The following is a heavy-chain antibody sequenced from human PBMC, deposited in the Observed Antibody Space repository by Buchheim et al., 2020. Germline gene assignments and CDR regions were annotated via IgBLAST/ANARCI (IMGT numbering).Heavy chain of an antibody. D-gene: IGHD3-22*01. CDR2: IYYSGST. CDR3: ARERRFFDSSGYLLYYFDY. CDR1: GGSISSSSYY. Sequence: QLQLQESGPGLVKPSETLSLTCTVSGGSISSSSYYWGWIRQPPGKGLEWIGSIYYSGSTYYNPSLKSRVTISVDTSKNQFSLKLSSVTAADTAVYYCARERRFFDSSGYLLYYFDYWGQGTL. V-gene: IGHV4-39*07. J-gene: IGHJ4*02.